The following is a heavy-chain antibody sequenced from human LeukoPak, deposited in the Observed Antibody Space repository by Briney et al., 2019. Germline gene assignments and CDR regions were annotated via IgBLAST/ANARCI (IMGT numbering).Heavy chain of an antibody. J-gene: IGHJ4*02. Sequence: PSETLSLTCTVSGGSISSYYWSWIRQPPGKGLEWIGEINHSGSTNYNPSLKSRVTISVDTSKNQFSLKLSSVTAADTAVYYCARHLSATIPFDYWGQGTLVTVSS. CDR2: INHSGST. CDR1: GGSISSYY. V-gene: IGHV4-34*01. CDR3: ARHLSATIPFDY. D-gene: IGHD5-12*01.